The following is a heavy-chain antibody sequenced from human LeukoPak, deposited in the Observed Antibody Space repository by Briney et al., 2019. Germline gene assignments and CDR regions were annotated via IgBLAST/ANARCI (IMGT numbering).Heavy chain of an antibody. J-gene: IGHJ5*02. V-gene: IGHV4-59*01. CDR2: IYNSGST. CDR3: GRVSCSSTSCPGWFDP. Sequence: PSETLSLTCTVPGGSISSYYWSWIRQPPGKGLEWIGYIYNSGSTDYNPSLKSRVTISVDTSKNQFSLKLSSVTAADTAVYYCGRVSCSSTSCPGWFDPWGQGTLVTVSS. CDR1: GGSISSYY. D-gene: IGHD2-2*01.